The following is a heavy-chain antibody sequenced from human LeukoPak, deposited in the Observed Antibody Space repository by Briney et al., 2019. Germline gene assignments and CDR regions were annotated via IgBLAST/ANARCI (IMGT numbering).Heavy chain of an antibody. CDR3: ANPLDGYNYSPLGY. CDR1: GFTFSSYG. D-gene: IGHD5-24*01. CDR2: IWYDGSNK. J-gene: IGHJ4*02. Sequence: GRSLRLSCAASGFTFSSYGMHWVRQAPGKGLEWVAVIWYDGSNKYYADSVKGRFTISRDNSKNTLYLQMNSLRAQDAAVYYCANPLDGYNYSPLGYWGQGTLVTVSS. V-gene: IGHV3-33*06.